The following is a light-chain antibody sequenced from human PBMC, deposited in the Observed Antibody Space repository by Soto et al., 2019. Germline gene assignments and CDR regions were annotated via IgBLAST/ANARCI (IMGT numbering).Light chain of an antibody. CDR2: TAS. V-gene: IGKV1-39*01. Sequence: DIQMTQSPSSLSASVVYRVTITCRAIQSIRNYLNGYQQKPGTAPKLLIYTASSLQSGVPSRFSGSGYGTHFTLTISRLQPEDFATYYSKQSHSXPLTCGGWTKV. CDR1: QSIRNY. J-gene: IGKJ4*01. CDR3: KQSHSXPLT.